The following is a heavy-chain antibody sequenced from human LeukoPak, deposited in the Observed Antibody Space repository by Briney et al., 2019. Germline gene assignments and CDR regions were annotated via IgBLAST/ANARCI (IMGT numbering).Heavy chain of an antibody. Sequence: GAAVKVSCKASGYTFTSYYMHWVRQAPGQGLEWMGIINPSGGSTSYAQKFQGRVTMTRDTSTSTVYMELSSLRSEDTAVYYCARNGQDGTLGNWGQGTLVTVSS. D-gene: IGHD1-1*01. CDR1: GYTFTSYY. J-gene: IGHJ4*02. CDR2: INPSGGST. V-gene: IGHV1-46*01. CDR3: ARNGQDGTLGN.